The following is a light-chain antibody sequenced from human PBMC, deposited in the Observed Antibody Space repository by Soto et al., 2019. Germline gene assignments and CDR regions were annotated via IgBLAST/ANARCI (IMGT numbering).Light chain of an antibody. J-gene: IGKJ1*01. CDR2: GAS. Sequence: VSPGEIVTLSCRASQSVDINLAWYQQKPGQAPRLLIYGASTRATDMPGRFSGRGSGTEFTLTINSLQSEDFAAYYCRQYRNWPRTFGQGTKVE. V-gene: IGKV3-15*01. CDR3: RQYRNWPRT. CDR1: QSVDIN.